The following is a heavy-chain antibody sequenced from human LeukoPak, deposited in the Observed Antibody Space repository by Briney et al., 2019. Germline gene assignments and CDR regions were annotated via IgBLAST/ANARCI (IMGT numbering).Heavy chain of an antibody. CDR2: ISSSSSYI. J-gene: IGHJ6*03. CDR1: GFTFSSYS. CDR3: ARGETIFGDQGYYYYYMDV. V-gene: IGHV3-21*01. Sequence: GGSLRLSCAASGFTFSSYSMNWVRQAPGKGLEWVSSISSSSSYIYYADSVKGRFTISRDNAKNSLYLQMNSLRAEDTAVYYCARGETIFGDQGYYYYYMDVWGKGTTVTVSS. D-gene: IGHD3-3*01.